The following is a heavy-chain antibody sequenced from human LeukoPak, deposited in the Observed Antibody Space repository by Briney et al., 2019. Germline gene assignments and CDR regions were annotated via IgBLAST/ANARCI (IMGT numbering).Heavy chain of an antibody. V-gene: IGHV3-21*04. CDR1: GFTFSSYN. Sequence: SGGSLRLSCAASGFTFSSYNMNWVRQAPGKGLEWVSSISSSSSYIYYADSVKGRFTISRDNAKNSLYLQMNSLRAEDTAVYYCARTYYDFCSGYCLDYWGQGTLVTVSS. D-gene: IGHD3-3*01. CDR3: ARTYYDFCSGYCLDY. CDR2: ISSSSSYI. J-gene: IGHJ4*02.